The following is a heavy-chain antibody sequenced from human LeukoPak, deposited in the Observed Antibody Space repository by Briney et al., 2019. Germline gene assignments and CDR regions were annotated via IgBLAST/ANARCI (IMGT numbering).Heavy chain of an antibody. CDR3: TTEAYYYDSGAIKYFDY. Sequence: PGGSLRLSCAASGFTFSSYSINWVRQAPGKGLEWVSYISTTSSTIHYAAPVKGRFTISRDDSKNTLYLQMNSLKTEDTAVYYCTTEAYYYDSGAIKYFDYWGQGTLVTVSS. D-gene: IGHD3-22*01. V-gene: IGHV3-48*01. J-gene: IGHJ4*02. CDR2: ISTTSSTI. CDR1: GFTFSSYS.